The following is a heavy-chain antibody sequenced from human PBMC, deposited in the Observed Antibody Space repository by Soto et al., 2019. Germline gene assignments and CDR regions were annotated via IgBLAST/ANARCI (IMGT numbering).Heavy chain of an antibody. CDR1: GGSISSNYG. Sequence: SETMSLTCTVSGGSISSNYGWGWIHQPPGKGLEWIGSMHYSGGAYYNPSLKSRVTISVDTSNNQFSLKLSSVTAADTAVYYCARHERTHYAFDIWGQGTMVTVSS. J-gene: IGHJ3*02. CDR3: ARHERTHYAFDI. CDR2: MHYSGGA. V-gene: IGHV4-39*01.